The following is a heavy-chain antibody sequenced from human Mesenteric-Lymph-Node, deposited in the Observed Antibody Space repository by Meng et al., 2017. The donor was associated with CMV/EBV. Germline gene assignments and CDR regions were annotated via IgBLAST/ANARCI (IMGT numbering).Heavy chain of an antibody. CDR3: ARGFCSNGECYRQGDAFDP. V-gene: IGHV4-38-2*02. CDR1: GFSISSGYY. CDR2: IYPSGNT. D-gene: IGHD2-8*01. Sequence: SETLSLTCSVSGFSISSGYYWGWIRQAPGKGLEWIGNIYPSGNTYYNPSLKTRVTISVDTSKNQFSLKLSSVTAADTAVYFCARGFCSNGECYRQGDAFDPWGQGILVTVSS. J-gene: IGHJ5*02.